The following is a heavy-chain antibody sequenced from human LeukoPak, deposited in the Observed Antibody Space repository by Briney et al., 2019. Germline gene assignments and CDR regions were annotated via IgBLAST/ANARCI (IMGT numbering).Heavy chain of an antibody. J-gene: IGHJ4*02. Sequence: PSETLSLTCTVSGYSISSGYYWGWIRQPPGKGLEWIGSIYYSGSTYYNPSLKSRVTISVDTSKNQFSLKLSSVTAADTAVYYCARLGIVVVPAAIDYWGQGTLVTVSS. V-gene: IGHV4-38-2*02. D-gene: IGHD2-2*01. CDR2: IYYSGST. CDR1: GYSISSGYY. CDR3: ARLGIVVVPAAIDY.